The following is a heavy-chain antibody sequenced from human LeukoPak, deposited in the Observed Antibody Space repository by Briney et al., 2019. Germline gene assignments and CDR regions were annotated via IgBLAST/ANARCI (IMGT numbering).Heavy chain of an antibody. Sequence: GASVKVSCKASGYTFTSYGISWVRQAPGQGLEWMGWISAYNGNTNYAQKLQGRVTMTTDTSTSTAYMELRSLRSDDTAVYYCARVGKYYYDSSGYLLGSVDYWGQGTLVTVSS. J-gene: IGHJ4*02. CDR1: GYTFTSYG. CDR2: ISAYNGNT. CDR3: ARVGKYYYDSSGYLLGSVDY. V-gene: IGHV1-18*01. D-gene: IGHD3-22*01.